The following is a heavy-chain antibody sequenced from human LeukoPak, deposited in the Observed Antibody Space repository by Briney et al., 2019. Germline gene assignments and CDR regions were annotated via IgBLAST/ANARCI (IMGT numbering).Heavy chain of an antibody. CDR3: ARVGSIAAAGTPDY. Sequence: GGSLRLSCAASGFTFSDYYMTWLRQAPGEGLEWVSYISGSCTYTNYADSVKGRFTTSRDNAKKSLYLQMNSLRAEDTALYYCARVGSIAAAGTPDYWGQGTLVTVSS. CDR1: GFTFSDYY. D-gene: IGHD6-13*01. J-gene: IGHJ4*02. V-gene: IGHV3-11*06. CDR2: ISGSCTYT.